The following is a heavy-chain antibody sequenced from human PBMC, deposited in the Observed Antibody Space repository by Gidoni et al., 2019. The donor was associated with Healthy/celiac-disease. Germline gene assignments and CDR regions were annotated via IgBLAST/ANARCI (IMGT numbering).Heavy chain of an antibody. V-gene: IGHV1-69*06. J-gene: IGHJ6*02. CDR3: ARGYCSSTSCYGSPYYGMDV. CDR1: GGTFSSYA. CDR2: IIPIFGTA. Sequence: QVQLVQSGAEVKKPGSSVKVSCTASGGTFSSYAISWVRQAPGQGLEWMGGIIPIFGTANYAQKFQGRVTITADKSTSTAYMELSSLRSEDTAVYYCARGYCSSTSCYGSPYYGMDVWGQGTTVTVSS. D-gene: IGHD2-2*01.